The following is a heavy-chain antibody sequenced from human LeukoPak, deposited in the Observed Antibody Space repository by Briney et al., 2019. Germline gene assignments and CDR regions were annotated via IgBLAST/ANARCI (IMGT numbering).Heavy chain of an antibody. D-gene: IGHD4-17*01. CDR2: ISLDGRTT. CDR3: VRDRTTVTLFDY. J-gene: IGHJ4*02. V-gene: IGHV3-74*01. CDR1: GFTFSSYW. Sequence: GRSVRLSCTASGFTFSSYWIHWVRQAPGKGLVWVSRISLDGRTTGHADSVKGRFTISRDNAKNTVYLQMNSLRAEDTAVYYCVRDRTTVTLFDYWGRGTQVTVSS.